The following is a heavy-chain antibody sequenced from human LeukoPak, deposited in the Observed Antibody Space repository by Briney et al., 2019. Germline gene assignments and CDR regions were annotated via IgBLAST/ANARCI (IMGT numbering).Heavy chain of an antibody. Sequence: GGSLRLSCAASGFIFSDYGMNWVRQAPGKGLEWVSSISSSSSYIYYADSMKGRFTISRDNAKNSLYLQMNSLRAEDTAVYFCARGIYTSSPRNPKNFFDYWGQGTLVTVS. D-gene: IGHD2-2*02. V-gene: IGHV3-21*01. CDR3: ARGIYTSSPRNPKNFFDY. CDR2: ISSSSSYI. CDR1: GFIFSDYG. J-gene: IGHJ4*02.